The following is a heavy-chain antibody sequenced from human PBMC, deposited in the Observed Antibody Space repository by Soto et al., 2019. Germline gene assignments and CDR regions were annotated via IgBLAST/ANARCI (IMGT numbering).Heavy chain of an antibody. D-gene: IGHD6-19*01. CDR2: TSYDGSNK. V-gene: IGHV3-30*18. CDR3: AKASSSGSSDAFDI. CDR1: GFTFSSHG. Sequence: PGGSLRLSCAASGFTFSSHGMHWVRQAPGKGLEWVAVTSYDGSNKYYADSVKGRFTISRDNSENTLYLQMNSLRPEDTAVYYCAKASSSGSSDAFDIWGQGTMVTVSS. J-gene: IGHJ3*02.